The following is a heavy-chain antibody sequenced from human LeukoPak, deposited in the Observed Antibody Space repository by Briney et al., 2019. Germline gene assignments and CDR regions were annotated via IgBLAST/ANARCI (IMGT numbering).Heavy chain of an antibody. V-gene: IGHV3-21*01. Sequence: PGGSLRLSCAGSGFTFSSYSMNWVRQAPGKGLEWVSSITSSSSYIYYADSVKGRFTNSRDNAKKSVYLQMNSLRAEDTAVYYCARGSTYSSGWYTGFDYWGQGTLVTVSS. D-gene: IGHD6-19*01. CDR3: ARGSTYSSGWYTGFDY. CDR1: GFTFSSYS. J-gene: IGHJ4*02. CDR2: ITSSSSYI.